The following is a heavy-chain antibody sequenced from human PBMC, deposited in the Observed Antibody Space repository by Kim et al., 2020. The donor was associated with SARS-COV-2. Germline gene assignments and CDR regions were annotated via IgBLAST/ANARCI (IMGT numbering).Heavy chain of an antibody. Sequence: ASVKVSCKASGYTFTGYLIHWVRQAPGQGLEWVGRINPYNGATDYAQNFQGRVTMTRDTSINVVYMELNSLRSDDTAVFYCEREKGYYDRSGYYSYWGQGTLVTVSS. CDR3: EREKGYYDRSGYYSY. CDR1: GYTFTGYL. D-gene: IGHD3-22*01. CDR2: INPYNGAT. J-gene: IGHJ4*02. V-gene: IGHV1-2*06.